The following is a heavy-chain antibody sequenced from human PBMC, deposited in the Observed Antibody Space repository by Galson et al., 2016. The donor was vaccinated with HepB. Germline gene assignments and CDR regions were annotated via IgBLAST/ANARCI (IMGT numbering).Heavy chain of an antibody. CDR1: GFKFDDYA. CDR3: AKDMNVVVGTIPTNIDC. Sequence: SLRLSCAASGFKFDDYAMHWVRQAPGKGLEWVSGISWNSGRIGYADSVKGRFTISRDNAKNSLYLQMNSLRAEDTALYYCAKDMNVVVGTIPTNIDCWGQGTPVTVSP. CDR2: ISWNSGRI. V-gene: IGHV3-9*01. J-gene: IGHJ4*02. D-gene: IGHD2-21*01.